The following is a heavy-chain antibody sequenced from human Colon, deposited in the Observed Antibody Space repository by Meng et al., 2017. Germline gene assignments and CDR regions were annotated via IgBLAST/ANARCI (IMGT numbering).Heavy chain of an antibody. J-gene: IGHJ4*02. Sequence: ASVKVSCKASRYTFTDYYIQWVRQAPGQGLEWMGWIEPDSGATNNAQKFQGRVTMNRVTYTTTAYMELGKLGSDDTAVYYSACVGYNGVGSYLDSWGQGTLVTVSS. V-gene: IGHV1-2*02. CDR1: RYTFTDYY. CDR2: IEPDSGAT. D-gene: IGHD3-10*01. CDR3: ACVGYNGVGSYLDS.